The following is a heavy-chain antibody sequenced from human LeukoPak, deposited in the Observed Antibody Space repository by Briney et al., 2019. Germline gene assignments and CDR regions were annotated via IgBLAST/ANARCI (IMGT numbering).Heavy chain of an antibody. J-gene: IGHJ4*02. Sequence: SETLSLTCAVYGGSFSGYYWSWTRQPPGKGLEWIGEINHSGSTNYNPSLKSRVTISVDTSKNQFSLKLSSVTAADTAVYYCARVEMATINPWGQGTLVTVSS. CDR3: ARVEMATINP. CDR1: GGSFSGYY. V-gene: IGHV4-34*01. D-gene: IGHD5-24*01. CDR2: INHSGST.